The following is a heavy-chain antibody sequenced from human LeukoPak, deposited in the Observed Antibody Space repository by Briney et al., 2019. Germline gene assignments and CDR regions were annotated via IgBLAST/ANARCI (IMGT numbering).Heavy chain of an antibody. CDR3: ARVRRYYYGMDV. CDR2: MNPNSGDT. V-gene: IGHV1-2*02. J-gene: IGHJ6*02. CDR1: GYTFTDYY. Sequence: ASVKVSCKASGYTFTDYYLHWERHAPGQGLEWMGWMNPNSGDTNSAQSFQGRVTMTRETSISTAYMELSRLRFDDTAVYYCARVRRYYYGMDVCGQGTTVTVSS.